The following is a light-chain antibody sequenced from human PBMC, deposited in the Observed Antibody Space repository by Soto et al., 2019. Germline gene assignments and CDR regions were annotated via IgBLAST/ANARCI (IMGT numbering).Light chain of an antibody. V-gene: IGKV3-11*01. J-gene: IGKJ5*01. CDR1: QSVSSY. CDR2: DAS. Sequence: ILMTQSPATLSLSPGERATLSCRASQSVSSYLAWYQQKPGQAPRLLIYDASNRATGIPARFSGSGSGTDFTLTISSLEPEDFAVYYCQHRYNWLITFGQGTRLEIK. CDR3: QHRYNWLIT.